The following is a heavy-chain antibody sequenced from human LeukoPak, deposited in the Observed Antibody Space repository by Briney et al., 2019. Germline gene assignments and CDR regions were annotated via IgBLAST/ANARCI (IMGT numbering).Heavy chain of an antibody. Sequence: GGSVKVSCKGSGYTFTSYAMNWVRQAPKQGLEWMGWINTNTGNPTYAQGFTGRFVFSLDTSVSTAYLQISSLKAEDTAVYYCARDKGYDSSGYHDAFDIWGQGTMVTVSS. J-gene: IGHJ3*02. CDR3: ARDKGYDSSGYHDAFDI. CDR1: GYTFTSYA. V-gene: IGHV7-4-1*02. D-gene: IGHD3-22*01. CDR2: INTNTGNP.